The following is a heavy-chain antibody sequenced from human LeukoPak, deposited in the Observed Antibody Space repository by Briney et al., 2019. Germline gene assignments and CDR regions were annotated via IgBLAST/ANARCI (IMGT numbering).Heavy chain of an antibody. J-gene: IGHJ4*02. CDR3: ARGRTGGPKAPFGY. V-gene: IGHV4-59*11. Sequence: PSETLSLTCTVSGGSLSNHYWSWIRQPPGKGLEWIGHIYDSGSTTYNPFLKSRVTMSVDTSKNQFSLNLSSVTAADTAVYYCARGRTGGPKAPFGYWGQGTLVTVSS. CDR2: IYDSGST. CDR1: GGSLSNHY. D-gene: IGHD7-27*01.